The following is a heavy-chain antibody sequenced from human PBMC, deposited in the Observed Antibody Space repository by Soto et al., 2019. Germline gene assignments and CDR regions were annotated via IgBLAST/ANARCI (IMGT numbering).Heavy chain of an antibody. D-gene: IGHD6-13*01. CDR2: ISGSGGST. CDR3: AKVLKQQRLFDP. J-gene: IGHJ5*02. V-gene: IGHV3-23*01. CDR1: GFTFSSYA. Sequence: GSLRLSCAASGFTFSSYAMSWVRQAPGKGLEWVSAISGSGGSTYYADSVKGRFTISRDNSKNTLYLQMNSLRAEDTAVYYCAKVLKQQRLFDPWGQGTLVTVSS.